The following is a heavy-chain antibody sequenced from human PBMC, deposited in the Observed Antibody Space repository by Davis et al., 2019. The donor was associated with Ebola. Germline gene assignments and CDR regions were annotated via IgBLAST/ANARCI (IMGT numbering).Heavy chain of an antibody. D-gene: IGHD3-22*01. J-gene: IGHJ6*02. CDR2: ISGYKGYT. CDR1: GYTFTNYG. V-gene: IGHV1-18*04. Sequence: AASVKVSCKASGYTFTNYGVTWVRQAPGQGLEWMGWISGYKGYTNYAQKLQGRVTMTTDISTSTTYMELRSLRSDDTAVYYCARPYTGRYTTMMLDVWGQGTTVTISS. CDR3: ARPYTGRYTTMMLDV.